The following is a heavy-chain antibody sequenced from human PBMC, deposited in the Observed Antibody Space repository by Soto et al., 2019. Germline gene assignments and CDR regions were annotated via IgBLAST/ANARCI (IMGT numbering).Heavy chain of an antibody. V-gene: IGHV1-2*04. CDR1: GYTFTGYY. CDR2: INPNSGGT. J-gene: IGHJ4*02. Sequence: ASVNVSFKASGYTFTGYYMHWVRQAPGQGLEWMGWINPNSGGTNYAQKFQGWVTMTRDTSISTAYMELSRLRSDDTAVYYCARGVCSGGSCYFDYWGQGTLVTVSS. CDR3: ARGVCSGGSCYFDY. D-gene: IGHD2-15*01.